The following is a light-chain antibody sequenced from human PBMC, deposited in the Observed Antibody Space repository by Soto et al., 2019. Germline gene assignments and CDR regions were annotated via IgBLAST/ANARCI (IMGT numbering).Light chain of an antibody. CDR2: GAS. CDR3: KQYGSSPPWT. V-gene: IGKV3-20*01. J-gene: IGKJ1*01. CDR1: QSVSSSY. Sequence: EIVLTQSPGTLSLSPGERATLSCRASQSVSSSYLAWYQQKPGQAPRLLIYGASSRATGIPDRFSGSGSGTDFTLNISRLEPEDFAVYYCKQYGSSPPWTFGQGTKVEIK.